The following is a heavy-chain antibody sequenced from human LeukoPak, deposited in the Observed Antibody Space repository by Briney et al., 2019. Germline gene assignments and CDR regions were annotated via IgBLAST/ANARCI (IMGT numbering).Heavy chain of an antibody. D-gene: IGHD6-6*01. J-gene: IGHJ4*02. CDR3: SKEGAARTRGVFDY. CDR1: GFTLSNYA. V-gene: IGHV3-23*01. CDR2: ISGGGAST. Sequence: GGSLRLSCAASGFTLSNYAMGWVRQAPGKGLEWVSTISGGGASTYYAGSVKGRFTISRDSSKNALYLQVNSLRAEDTAVYYCSKEGAARTRGVFDYWGQGTLVTVSS.